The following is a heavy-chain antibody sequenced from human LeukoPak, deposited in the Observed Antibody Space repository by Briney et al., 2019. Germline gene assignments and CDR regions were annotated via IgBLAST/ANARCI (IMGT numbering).Heavy chain of an antibody. CDR1: GYIFTSYG. CDR2: ISGYNGNT. J-gene: IGHJ6*02. CDR3: ARGPYYCSSTSCYHGMDV. D-gene: IGHD2-2*01. V-gene: IGHV1-18*01. Sequence: GSSVKVSCKASGYIFTSYGISWVRQAPGQGLEWMGWISGYNGNTNYAQKLQGRVTMTTDTSTSTAYMELRSLRSDDTAVYYCARGPYYCSSTSCYHGMDVWGQGTTVTVSS.